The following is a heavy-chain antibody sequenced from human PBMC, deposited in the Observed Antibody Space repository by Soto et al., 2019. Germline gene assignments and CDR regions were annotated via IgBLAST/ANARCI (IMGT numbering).Heavy chain of an antibody. V-gene: IGHV3-23*01. CDR1: GFKFSAYA. D-gene: IGHD3-3*01. Sequence: QLLESGGALIQQGGTLRVSCVASGFKFSAYAMTWLRQSARPALQWVSSISTSGNTTFYADSVKGRFTISRDNSRNTLYLQMRSLRSEDPARSFCAKPTQRVFAYFAIWGQGSLVTFSS. J-gene: IGHJ4*02. CDR3: AKPTQRVFAYFAI. CDR2: ISTSGNTT.